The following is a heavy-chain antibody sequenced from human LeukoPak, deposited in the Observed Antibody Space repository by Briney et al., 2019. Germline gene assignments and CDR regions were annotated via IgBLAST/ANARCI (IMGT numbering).Heavy chain of an antibody. CDR3: ARVAMVRGGYYYYMDV. Sequence: GGSLRLSCAASGFTFSNAWMSWIRQAPGKGLEWVSYISSSGSTIYYADSVKGRFTISRDNAKNSLYLQMNSLRAEDTAVYYCARVAMVRGGYYYYMDVWGKGTTVTISS. CDR2: ISSSGSTI. D-gene: IGHD3-10*01. J-gene: IGHJ6*03. CDR1: GFTFSNAW. V-gene: IGHV3-11*01.